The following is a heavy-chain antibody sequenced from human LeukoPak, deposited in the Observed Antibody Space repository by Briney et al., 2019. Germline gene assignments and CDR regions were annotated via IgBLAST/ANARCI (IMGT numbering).Heavy chain of an antibody. CDR1: EYSFTNYH. Sequence: ASVKVSCKASEYSFTNYHINWVRQATGQGLEWMGAVNPDSGDTAYAQKFQGRVTMTRDASISTAYLELSGLRSDDTAIYYCARGRDYFDPWGQGTLVVVSS. D-gene: IGHD4/OR15-4a*01. CDR2: VNPDSGDT. CDR3: ARGRDYFDP. V-gene: IGHV1-8*01. J-gene: IGHJ5*02.